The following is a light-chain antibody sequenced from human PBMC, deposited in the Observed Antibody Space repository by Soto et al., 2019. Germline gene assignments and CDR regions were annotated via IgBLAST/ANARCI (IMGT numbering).Light chain of an antibody. J-gene: IGLJ2*01. CDR1: GSTFGAGFD. V-gene: IGLV1-40*01. CDR2: DNN. CDR3: QSYDGSLSGPVV. Sequence: QSVLTQPPSVSGAPGQRVTISSTGTGSTFGAGFDVHWYQQLPGTAPKLLIYDNNNRPSGVPDRFSGSKSGTSASLAITGLQAEDEADYYCQSYDGSLSGPVVFGGGTKLTVL.